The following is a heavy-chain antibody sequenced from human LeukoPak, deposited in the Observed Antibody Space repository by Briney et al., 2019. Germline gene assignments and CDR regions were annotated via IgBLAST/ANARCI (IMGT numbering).Heavy chain of an antibody. CDR1: GFTFTNYV. J-gene: IGHJ4*02. V-gene: IGHV3-23*01. CDR2: ISVSGADT. CDR3: ARDPTSARRYEY. Sequence: PGGSLRLSCAASGFTFTNYVMTWVRQAPGKGLEWLSGISVSGADTYYAESVKGRFTISRDSSKNTLNLQMNSLRADDTAVYYCARDPTSARRYEYWGQGTLVTVSS. D-gene: IGHD3-9*01.